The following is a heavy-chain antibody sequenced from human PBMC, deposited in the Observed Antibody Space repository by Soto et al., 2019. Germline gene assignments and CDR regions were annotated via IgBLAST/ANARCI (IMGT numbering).Heavy chain of an antibody. CDR3: ANDKCYADTCAYFDY. J-gene: IGHJ4*02. V-gene: IGHV3-7*01. CDR1: GFTFSNYW. Sequence: GGSLRLSCAASGFTFSNYWMTWVRQAPGKGLEWVANINKNGSEKYYVNSVKGRVTISRDSAKNLLNLQMKILRAEDTAVYYYANDKCYADTCAYFDYWGQGTLVTVSS. D-gene: IGHD3-16*01. CDR2: INKNGSEK.